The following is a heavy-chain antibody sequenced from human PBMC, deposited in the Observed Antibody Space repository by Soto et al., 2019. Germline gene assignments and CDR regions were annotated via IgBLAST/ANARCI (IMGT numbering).Heavy chain of an antibody. Sequence: EVQLVQSGAEVKKPGESLKISCKGSGYSFTSYWIGWVRQMPGKGLEWMGIIYPGDSDTRYSPSVQGQVTISADKSISTAYLQWSSLKDSDTAMYYCARPREAGKNYYGVDVWGQGTTVTVSS. CDR2: IYPGDSDT. CDR1: GYSFTSYW. J-gene: IGHJ6*02. D-gene: IGHD6-19*01. V-gene: IGHV5-51*01. CDR3: ARPREAGKNYYGVDV.